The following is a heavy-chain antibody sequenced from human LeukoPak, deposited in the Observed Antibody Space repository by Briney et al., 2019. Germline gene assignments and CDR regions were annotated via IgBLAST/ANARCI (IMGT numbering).Heavy chain of an antibody. V-gene: IGHV1-24*01. Sequence: ASVKVSCKVSGYTLTELSMHWVRQAPGKGLEWMGGFDPEDGETIYAQKFQGRVTMTEDTSTDTAYMELSSLRSEDTAVYYCAASSGYINYYYYYMDVWGKGTTVTVSS. CDR3: AASSGYINYYYYYMDV. CDR1: GYTLTELS. D-gene: IGHD3-22*01. J-gene: IGHJ6*03. CDR2: FDPEDGET.